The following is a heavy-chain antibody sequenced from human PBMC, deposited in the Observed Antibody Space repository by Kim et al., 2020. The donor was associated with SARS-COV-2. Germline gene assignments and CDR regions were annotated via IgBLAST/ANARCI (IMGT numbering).Heavy chain of an antibody. V-gene: IGHV3-74*01. CDR2: INSDGSST. CDR3: GSAY. J-gene: IGHJ4*02. Sequence: GGSLRLSCAASGFSFSNFWMHWVRQAPGKGLVCVSRINSDGSSTNYADSVKGRFTISRDNAKNTLYLQMNSLRAEDTAVYDCGSAYWGQGNLVTVSS. CDR1: GFSFSNFW.